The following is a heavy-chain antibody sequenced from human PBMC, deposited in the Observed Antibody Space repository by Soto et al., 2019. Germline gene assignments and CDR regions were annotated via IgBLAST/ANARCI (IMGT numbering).Heavy chain of an antibody. V-gene: IGHV3-74*01. CDR2: IKSDGSGT. Sequence: EVQLVESGGGSVQPGGSLRLSCAASGFTFSSYWMHWVRQAPGKGLVWVSRIKSDGSGTYYADSVKGRLTISRDNDKNTLYLQVNSLRAEDTAVYYCARGDGDYYDGNGYLGRHWGQGTLVTVSS. CDR3: ARGDGDYYDGNGYLGRH. CDR1: GFTFSSYW. D-gene: IGHD3-22*01. J-gene: IGHJ4*02.